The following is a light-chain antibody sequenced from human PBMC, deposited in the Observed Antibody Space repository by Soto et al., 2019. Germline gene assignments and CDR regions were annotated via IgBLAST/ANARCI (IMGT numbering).Light chain of an antibody. Sequence: EIVLKQSPGTLSLSPGERATLSCRASQSVSSSYLAWYQQKPGQAPRLLIYGASSRATGIPDRFSGSGSGTDFTLTISRLEPEDFAVYYCQQYDTFGPGTKVDIK. CDR2: GAS. CDR1: QSVSSSY. J-gene: IGKJ3*01. V-gene: IGKV3-20*01. CDR3: QQYDT.